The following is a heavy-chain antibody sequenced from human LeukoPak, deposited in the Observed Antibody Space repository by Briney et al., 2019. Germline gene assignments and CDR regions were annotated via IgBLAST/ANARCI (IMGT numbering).Heavy chain of an antibody. D-gene: IGHD3-22*01. V-gene: IGHV3-23*01. Sequence: GGSLRLSCAASGFTFSSYAMSWVRQAPGKGLEWVSAIIDSGGSTYYADSVKGRFTISRDNSKNTLYLQMNSLRAEDTAMYYCAKGAGGSGYYFHFDCWGQGTLVTVSS. J-gene: IGHJ4*02. CDR3: AKGAGGSGYYFHFDC. CDR1: GFTFSSYA. CDR2: IIDSGGST.